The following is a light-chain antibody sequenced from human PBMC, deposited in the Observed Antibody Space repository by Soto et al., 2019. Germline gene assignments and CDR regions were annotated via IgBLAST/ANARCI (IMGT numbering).Light chain of an antibody. V-gene: IGLV1-44*01. CDR2: RND. CDR3: AAWDGSLRAVV. J-gene: IGLJ2*01. CDR1: RSNIGTYT. Sequence: QSVLTQSPSASGTPGQRVTISCSGSRSNIGTYTVNWYQQLPGTAPTLLIYRNDQRPSGVPDRFSGSKSGTSASLAISGPQPEDEADYYCAAWDGSLRAVVFGGGTQLTVL.